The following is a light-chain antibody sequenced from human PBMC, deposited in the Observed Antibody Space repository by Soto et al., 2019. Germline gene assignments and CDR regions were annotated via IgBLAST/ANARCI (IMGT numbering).Light chain of an antibody. Sequence: EIVMTQSPATLSVSPGERATLSCGASQSVSSGLAWYQQKPXQAPRLIIYGASIRANGIPGRFSGSGSGTELTLTISSLQSEDFAVYDCQQYNNWHRITFGQGTRLEIK. CDR2: GAS. V-gene: IGKV3-15*01. CDR3: QQYNNWHRIT. J-gene: IGKJ5*01. CDR1: QSVSSG.